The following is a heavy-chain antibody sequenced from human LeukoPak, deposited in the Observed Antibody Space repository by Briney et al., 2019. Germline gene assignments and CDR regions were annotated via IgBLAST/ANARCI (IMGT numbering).Heavy chain of an antibody. D-gene: IGHD4-11*01. J-gene: IGHJ4*02. Sequence: GGSLRLSCAASGFTFRNYWMGWVRQAPGKGLEWVANTKPDGSAEYYADSVRGRFTISRDNSKNTLYLQMNSLRAEDTAVYYCARTRVDTTTFDYFDYWGQGTLVTVSS. V-gene: IGHV3-7*03. CDR3: ARTRVDTTTFDYFDY. CDR1: GFTFRNYW. CDR2: TKPDGSAE.